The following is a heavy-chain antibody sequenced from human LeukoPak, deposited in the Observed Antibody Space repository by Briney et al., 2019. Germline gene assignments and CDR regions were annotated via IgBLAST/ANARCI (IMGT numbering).Heavy chain of an antibody. J-gene: IGHJ4*02. Sequence: ASVKVSCKASGYTFTSYATHWVRQAPGQRLEWMGWINAGNGNTKYSQKFQGRVTITRDTSASTAYMELSSLRSEDTAVYYCARKTIAAAGHFDYWGQGTLVTVSS. CDR1: GYTFTSYA. V-gene: IGHV1-3*01. CDR3: ARKTIAAAGHFDY. D-gene: IGHD6-13*01. CDR2: INAGNGNT.